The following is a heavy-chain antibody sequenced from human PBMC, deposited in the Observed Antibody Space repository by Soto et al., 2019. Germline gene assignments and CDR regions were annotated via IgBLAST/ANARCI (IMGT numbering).Heavy chain of an antibody. V-gene: IGHV4-59*01. CDR1: GGSISNYY. D-gene: IGHD1-1*01. Sequence: SETLSLTCSVSGGSISNYYWNWIRQPPGKGLEWIGYVHYSGTISYNPSLESRVTMSLDTSKNQFSLSLRSVTAADTAIYYCARRWSGTDFWGRGXLVTVSS. J-gene: IGHJ4*02. CDR2: VHYSGTI. CDR3: ARRWSGTDF.